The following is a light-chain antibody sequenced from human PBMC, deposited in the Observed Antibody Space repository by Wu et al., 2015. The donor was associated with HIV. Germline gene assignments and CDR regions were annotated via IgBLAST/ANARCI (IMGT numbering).Light chain of an antibody. CDR2: GAS. CDR1: QSVNSN. V-gene: IGKV3-15*01. Sequence: EIVMTQSPATLSVSPGERATLSCRASQSVNSNLAWYQQKPGQAPRLLIYGASTRATGIPARFSGSGSGTEFTLTISSMQSGDFAVYSCQQYDNWPRTFGQGTKVEIK. CDR3: QQYDNWPRT. J-gene: IGKJ1*01.